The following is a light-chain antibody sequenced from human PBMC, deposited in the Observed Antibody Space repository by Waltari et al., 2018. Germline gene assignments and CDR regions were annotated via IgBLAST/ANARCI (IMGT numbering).Light chain of an antibody. V-gene: IGLV2-14*01. Sequence: QSALTQPASVSGSPGQSITISCTGTSSDVGAYNYVPRYQQHPGKAPKLMIYEANNRPSGVSGRFSGSKSGNTASLTISGLQAEDEADYYCSSYTSSNTLEVMFGGGTKLTVL. CDR1: SSDVGAYNY. CDR2: EAN. J-gene: IGLJ3*02. CDR3: SSYTSSNTLEVM.